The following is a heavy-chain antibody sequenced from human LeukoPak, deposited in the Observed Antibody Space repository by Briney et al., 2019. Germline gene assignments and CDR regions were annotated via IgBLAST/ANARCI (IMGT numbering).Heavy chain of an antibody. V-gene: IGHV3-23*01. D-gene: IGHD2-15*01. CDR2: TSSSDGK. J-gene: IGHJ4*02. CDR1: GFSLSSDA. Sequence: GGSLRLSCTVSGFSLSSDAMSWVRRAPGKGLEWVSATSSSDGKYYAASVRGRFTISRDNSRNTMYLQMNSLRAEDAAVYYCAKAPVTSCRGAFCYPFDSWGQGTLVTVSS. CDR3: AKAPVTSCRGAFCYPFDS.